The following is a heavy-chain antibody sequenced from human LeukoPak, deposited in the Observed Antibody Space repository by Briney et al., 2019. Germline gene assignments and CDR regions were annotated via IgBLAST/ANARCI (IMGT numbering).Heavy chain of an antibody. CDR3: ARALEDYSGHDYGLDY. D-gene: IGHD5-12*01. J-gene: IGHJ4*02. V-gene: IGHV1-46*01. Sequence: KASGYTLGTYYMHWVRQAPGQGLDWMGIINPSAGGTSYAQKFQGRVTMTRDTSTSTVYMELSSLRSEDTAVYYCARALEDYSGHDYGLDYWGQGALVIVSS. CDR2: INPSAGGT. CDR1: GYTLGTYY.